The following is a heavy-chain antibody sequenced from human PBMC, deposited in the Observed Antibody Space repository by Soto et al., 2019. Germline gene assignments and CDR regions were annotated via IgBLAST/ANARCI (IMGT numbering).Heavy chain of an antibody. J-gene: IGHJ4*02. CDR2: ISGSSGYI. CDR1: GFTFSSYA. V-gene: IGHV3-21*01. D-gene: IGHD4-4*01. Sequence: EVQLVESGGGLVKPGGSLRLSCAASGFTFSSYAMNWVRQAPGEGLEWVSSISGSSGYIYYADSVKGRFTISRDNAKNSLYLKMNSLRAEDTAVYYCARTGGGYNNPYFDYWGQGTLVTVSS. CDR3: ARTGGGYNNPYFDY.